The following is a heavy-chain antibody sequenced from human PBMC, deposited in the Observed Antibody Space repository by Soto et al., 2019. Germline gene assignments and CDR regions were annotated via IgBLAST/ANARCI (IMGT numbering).Heavy chain of an antibody. D-gene: IGHD2-15*01. CDR3: ARESCSGGRCYSRPKYYFDY. CDR1: GGSISSGGYY. V-gene: IGHV4-31*03. Sequence: QVQLQESGPGLVKPSQTLSLTCTVSGGSISSGGYYWSWIRQHPGKGLEWIGYIYYSGSTYYNPSLKCRVTISVDTSKNQFSLKLSSVTAADTAVYYCARESCSGGRCYSRPKYYFDYWGQGTLVTVSS. CDR2: IYYSGST. J-gene: IGHJ4*02.